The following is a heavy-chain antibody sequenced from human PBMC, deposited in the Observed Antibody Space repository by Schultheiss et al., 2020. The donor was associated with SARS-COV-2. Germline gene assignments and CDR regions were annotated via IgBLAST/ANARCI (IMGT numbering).Heavy chain of an antibody. CDR3: ARVDEDIVVVPAANWFDP. J-gene: IGHJ5*02. V-gene: IGHV4-4*07. D-gene: IGHD2-2*01. Sequence: SETLSLTCTVSGGSISSYYWSWIRQPAGKGLEWIGRIYTSGSTNYNPSLKSRVTISVDTSKNQFSLKLSSVTAADTAVYYCARVDEDIVVVPAANWFDPWGQGTLVTVSS. CDR2: IYTSGST. CDR1: GGSISSYY.